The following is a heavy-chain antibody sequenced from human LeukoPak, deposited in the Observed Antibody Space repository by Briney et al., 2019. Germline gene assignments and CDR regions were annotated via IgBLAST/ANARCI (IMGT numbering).Heavy chain of an antibody. CDR1: GFTFRSYG. CDR2: IWYDGSNK. Sequence: PGRSLRLSCAASGFTFRSYGMHWVRQAPGKGLEWVAVIWYDGSNKYYADSVKGRSTISRDNSKNTLYLQMNSLRAEDTAVYYCALGGGKWQQPAPIDYWGQGTLVTVSS. J-gene: IGHJ4*02. V-gene: IGHV3-33*01. D-gene: IGHD6-13*01. CDR3: ALGGGKWQQPAPIDY.